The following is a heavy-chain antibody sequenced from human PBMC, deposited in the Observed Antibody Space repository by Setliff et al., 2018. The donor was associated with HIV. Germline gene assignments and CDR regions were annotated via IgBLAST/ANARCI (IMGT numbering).Heavy chain of an antibody. CDR1: GDTFSSYA. CDR3: ARGRRLLRGILVY. J-gene: IGHJ4*02. CDR2: MNPNSGNT. V-gene: IGHV1-8*01. D-gene: IGHD3-10*01. Sequence: ASVKVSCKASGDTFSSYAINWVRQAAGQGLEWMGWMNPNSGNTNFAQKFQGRVTMTRGTSIGTAYMELRSLRSEDTAVYYCARGRRLLRGILVYWGQGTRVTVSS.